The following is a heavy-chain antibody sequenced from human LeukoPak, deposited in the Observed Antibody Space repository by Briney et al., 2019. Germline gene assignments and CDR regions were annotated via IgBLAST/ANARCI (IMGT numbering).Heavy chain of an antibody. D-gene: IGHD6-13*01. CDR3: ARVKGGIAAAGNYFDY. J-gene: IGHJ4*02. CDR2: VSYDGGSK. V-gene: IGHV3-30-3*01. CDR1: GFAFSSYA. Sequence: GGSLRLSCAASGFAFSSYAMHWVRQGPGKGLEWVALVSYDGGSKYYADSVKGRITISRDNSKNTLHLQMNSLRTEDTAVYYCARVKGGIAAAGNYFDYWGQGTLVAVSS.